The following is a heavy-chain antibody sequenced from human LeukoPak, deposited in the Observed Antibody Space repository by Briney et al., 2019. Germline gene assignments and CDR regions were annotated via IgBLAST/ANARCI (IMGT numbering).Heavy chain of an antibody. CDR2: INPNSGGT. Sequence: ASVKVSCKASGYTFTGYYMHWVRQAPGQGLEWMGWINPNSGGTNYAQKFQGRVTMTRDTSISTAYMELSRLRSDDTAVYYCARGDYYDSSGHSPRFDPWGQGTLVTVSS. D-gene: IGHD3-22*01. V-gene: IGHV1-2*02. CDR1: GYTFTGYY. J-gene: IGHJ5*02. CDR3: ARGDYYDSSGHSPRFDP.